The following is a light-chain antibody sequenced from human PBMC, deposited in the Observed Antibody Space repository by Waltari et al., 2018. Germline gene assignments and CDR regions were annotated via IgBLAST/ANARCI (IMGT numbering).Light chain of an antibody. CDR1: QSVGRT. V-gene: IGKV3-20*01. Sequence: EIVLTQSPGTLSLSPGERAIVSCQASQSVGRTLAWYQQTPGQAPRLRIYGASNRATGIPDRLIGSGSGTEFRLTISGLEPEDSAVYYCQHYLRLPVAFGQGTKVEIK. CDR2: GAS. J-gene: IGKJ1*01. CDR3: QHYLRLPVA.